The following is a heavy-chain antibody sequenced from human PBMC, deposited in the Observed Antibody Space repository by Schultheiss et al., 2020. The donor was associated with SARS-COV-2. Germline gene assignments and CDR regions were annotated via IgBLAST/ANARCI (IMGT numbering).Heavy chain of an antibody. V-gene: IGHV3-48*04. Sequence: GGSLRLSCAASGFTFSSYSMNWVRQAPGKGLEWVSYISSSGSTIYYADSVKGRFTISRDNAKNSLYLQMNSLRAEDTAVYYCAKDGRIAVAGPPTYFQHWGQGTLVTVSS. J-gene: IGHJ1*01. D-gene: IGHD6-19*01. CDR3: AKDGRIAVAGPPTYFQH. CDR2: ISSSGSTI. CDR1: GFTFSSYS.